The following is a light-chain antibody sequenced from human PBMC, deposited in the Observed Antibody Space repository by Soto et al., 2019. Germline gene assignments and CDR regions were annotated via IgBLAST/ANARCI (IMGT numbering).Light chain of an antibody. CDR2: EVT. V-gene: IGLV2-14*01. CDR1: SNDVGHYNY. J-gene: IGLJ3*02. Sequence: QSALTQPASVSGSPGQSITISCTGTSNDVGHYNYVSWYQQHPGNVPKLIISEVTTRPSGVSDRFSGSKSGNTASLNISGLQAEDEAHYYCIEYTAPGTQVFGGGTKLTVL. CDR3: IEYTAPGTQV.